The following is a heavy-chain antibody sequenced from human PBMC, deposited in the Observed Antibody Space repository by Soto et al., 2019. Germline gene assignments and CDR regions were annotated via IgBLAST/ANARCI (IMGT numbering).Heavy chain of an antibody. CDR3: AKSVPSSSWSKAYYYYGMEV. V-gene: IGHV3-23*01. CDR2: ISGSGGST. D-gene: IGHD6-13*01. J-gene: IGHJ6*02. CDR1: GFTFSSYA. Sequence: LRLSCAASGFTFSSYAMSWVRQAPGKGLEWVSAISGSGGSTYYADSVKGRFTISRDNSKNTLYLQMNSLRAEDTAVYYCAKSVPSSSWSKAYYYYGMEVWGQGTTVTVSS.